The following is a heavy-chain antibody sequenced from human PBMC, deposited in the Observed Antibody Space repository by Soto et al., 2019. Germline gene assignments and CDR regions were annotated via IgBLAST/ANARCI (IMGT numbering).Heavy chain of an antibody. D-gene: IGHD4-17*01. CDR2: ISGSGGST. J-gene: IGHJ6*02. Sequence: PGGSLRLSCAASGFTFSSYAMSWVRQAPGKGLEWVSAISGSGGSTYYADSVKGRFTISRDNSKNTLYLQMNSLRAEDTAVYYCAKDGPHDYGDFYYYYGMDVWGQGTTVTVSS. CDR1: GFTFSSYA. V-gene: IGHV3-23*01. CDR3: AKDGPHDYGDFYYYYGMDV.